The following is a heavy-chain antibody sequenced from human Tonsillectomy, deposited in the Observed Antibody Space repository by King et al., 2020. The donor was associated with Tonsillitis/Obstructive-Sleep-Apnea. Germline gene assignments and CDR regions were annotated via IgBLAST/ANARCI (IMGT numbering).Heavy chain of an antibody. D-gene: IGHD1-26*01. CDR2: IYSGGST. CDR1: GVTVSSNY. CDR3: ARHWPWTGGGAFAP. J-gene: IGHJ5*02. V-gene: IGHV3-53*01. Sequence: VQLVESGGGLIQPGGSLRLSCAASGVTVSSNYMTWVRQAPGKGLEWISVIYSGGSTYYADSVKGRFTISRDNSKNTLFLQMNSLRAEYTAEYYCARHWPWTGGGAFAPWGQGTLVTVSS.